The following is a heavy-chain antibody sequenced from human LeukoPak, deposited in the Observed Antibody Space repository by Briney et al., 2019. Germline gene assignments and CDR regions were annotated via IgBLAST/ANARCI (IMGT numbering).Heavy chain of an antibody. D-gene: IGHD3-22*01. Sequence: GGSLRLSCTASGFTFSNAWMSWVRQGPRKGMEWVGRGRSKTDGGTTDYAAPVKGRFTISRDDSKNTLYLQMNSLKTEDTAVYYCTTEWYYYDSSGLNGVYWGQGTLVTVSS. V-gene: IGHV3-15*01. CDR3: TTEWYYYDSSGLNGVY. J-gene: IGHJ4*02. CDR2: GRSKTDGGTT. CDR1: GFTFSNAW.